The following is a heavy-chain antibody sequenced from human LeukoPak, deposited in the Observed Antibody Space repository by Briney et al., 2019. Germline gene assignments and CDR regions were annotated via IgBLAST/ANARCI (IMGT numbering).Heavy chain of an antibody. CDR2: ISGSGGST. CDR1: GFTFSSYA. V-gene: IGHV3-23*01. CDR3: AKASGPIVVVPAAISVLSRYYYYGMDV. J-gene: IGHJ6*02. Sequence: PGGSLRLSCAASGFTFSSYAMGWVRQAPGKGLEWVSCISGSGGSTYYADSVKGRFTISRDNSKNTLYLQMNSLRTEDTAVYYCAKASGPIVVVPAAISVLSRYYYYGMDVWGQGTTVTVSS. D-gene: IGHD2-2*01.